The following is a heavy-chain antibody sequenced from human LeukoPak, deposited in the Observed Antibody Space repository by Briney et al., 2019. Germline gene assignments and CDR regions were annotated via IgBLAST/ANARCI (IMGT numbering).Heavy chain of an antibody. CDR1: GFTFSSYG. D-gene: IGHD6-19*01. V-gene: IGHV3-33*01. CDR2: IWYDGSNK. CDR3: ARGLEYSSGWSVGYYYYGMDV. J-gene: IGHJ6*02. Sequence: GGSLRLSCAASGFTFSSYGMHWVRQAPGKGLEWVAVIWYDGSNKYYADSVKGRFTISRDNSKNTLYLQMNSLRAEDTAVYYCARGLEYSSGWSVGYYYYGMDVWGQGTTVTVSS.